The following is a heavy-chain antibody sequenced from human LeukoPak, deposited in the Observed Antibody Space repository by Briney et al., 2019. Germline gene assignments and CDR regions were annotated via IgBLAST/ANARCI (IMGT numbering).Heavy chain of an antibody. V-gene: IGHV3-30*18. Sequence: PGGSLRLSCAASGFTFSSYGMHWVRQAPGKGLEWVAVISYDGSNKYCADSVKGRFTISRDNSKNTLYLQMNSLRAEDTAVYYCAKDTVGLLASDYWGQGTLVTVSS. D-gene: IGHD4-17*01. J-gene: IGHJ4*02. CDR3: AKDTVGLLASDY. CDR1: GFTFSSYG. CDR2: ISYDGSNK.